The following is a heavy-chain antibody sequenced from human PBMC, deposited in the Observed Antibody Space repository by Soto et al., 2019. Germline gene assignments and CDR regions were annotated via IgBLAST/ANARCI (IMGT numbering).Heavy chain of an antibody. CDR1: GYTFTNYW. Sequence: ESLQISCKASGYTFTNYWISWVRQMPGKGLEWMGRIDPSDSYTNYSPSFEGHVTISADKSISTAYLQWSSLKASDTAMYFCARRIRPPPGRSHALDVWGQGTLVTV. D-gene: IGHD4-17*01. CDR3: ARRIRPPPGRSHALDV. J-gene: IGHJ6*02. V-gene: IGHV5-10-1*01. CDR2: IDPSDSYT.